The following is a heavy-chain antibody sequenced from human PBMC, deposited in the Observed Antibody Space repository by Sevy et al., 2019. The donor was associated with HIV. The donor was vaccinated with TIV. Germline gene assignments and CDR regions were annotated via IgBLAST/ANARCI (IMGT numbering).Heavy chain of an antibody. V-gene: IGHV4-59*01. CDR3: ARDTSGYSSGWYPYYHYYGIDV. D-gene: IGHD6-19*01. CDR2: IHNRGRY. J-gene: IGHJ6*02. CDR1: GDSIIDYY. Sequence: SETLSLTCTVSGDSIIDYYWSWIRQLPGKGLEWIGYIHNRGRYNYNPSLKSRVTISGDVSKNQFSLKLSSVTAADTAVYYCARDTSGYSSGWYPYYHYYGIDVWGQGTTVTVSS.